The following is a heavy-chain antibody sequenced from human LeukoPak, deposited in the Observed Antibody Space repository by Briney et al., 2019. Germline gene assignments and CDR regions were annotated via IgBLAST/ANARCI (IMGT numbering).Heavy chain of an antibody. J-gene: IGHJ1*01. V-gene: IGHV5-51*01. Sequence: KRGESLKISCKGSGYSFTSYWIGWVRQMPGKGLEWMGIIYPGDSDTRYSPSFQGQVTISADKSISTAYLQWSSLKASDTAMYYCARQAVPVAKYFQYWGQGTLVTVSS. D-gene: IGHD2-2*01. CDR1: GYSFTSYW. CDR2: IYPGDSDT. CDR3: ARQAVPVAKYFQY.